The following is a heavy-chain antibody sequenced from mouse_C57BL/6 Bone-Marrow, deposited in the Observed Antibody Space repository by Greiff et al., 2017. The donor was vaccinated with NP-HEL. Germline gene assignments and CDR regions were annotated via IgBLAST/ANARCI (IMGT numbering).Heavy chain of an antibody. Sequence: SGAELVRPGSSVKMSCKTSGYTFKSYGINWVKQRPGQGLEWIGYIYIGNGYTEYTEKFKGKATLTAETSSSTAYMQLSSLTSEDSAIYFCAREGASYDGYSHFDYWGTGTTLTVSS. V-gene: IGHV1-58*01. CDR1: GYTFKSYG. CDR2: IYIGNGYT. CDR3: AREGASYDGYSHFDY. D-gene: IGHD2-3*01. J-gene: IGHJ2*01.